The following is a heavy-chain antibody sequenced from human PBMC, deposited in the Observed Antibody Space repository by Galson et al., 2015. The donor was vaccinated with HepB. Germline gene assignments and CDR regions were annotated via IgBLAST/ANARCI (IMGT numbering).Heavy chain of an antibody. V-gene: IGHV1-24*01. CDR2: FDPEDGET. CDR3: ATGYLEYALDI. J-gene: IGHJ3*02. D-gene: IGHD2/OR15-2a*01. CDR1: GYTLTELS. Sequence: SCKVSGYTLTELSMHRVRQAPGKGLEWMGGFDPEDGETIYAQKSQGRVTMTEDTSTDTAYMELSSLRSEDTAVYYCATGYLEYALDIWGQGTMVTVSS.